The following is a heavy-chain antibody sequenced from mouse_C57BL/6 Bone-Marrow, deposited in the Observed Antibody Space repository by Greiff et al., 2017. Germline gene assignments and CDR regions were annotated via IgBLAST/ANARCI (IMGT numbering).Heavy chain of an antibody. V-gene: IGHV1-61*01. CDR1: GYTFTSYW. Sequence: QVQLQQPGAELVRPGSSVKLSCKASGYTFTSYWMDWVKQRPGQGLEWIGNIYPSDSETHYNQKFKDKATLTVDKSSSTAYMQLSSLTSEDSAVYYCAITTVVATGAMDYWGQGTSVTVSS. J-gene: IGHJ4*01. CDR2: IYPSDSET. D-gene: IGHD1-1*01. CDR3: AITTVVATGAMDY.